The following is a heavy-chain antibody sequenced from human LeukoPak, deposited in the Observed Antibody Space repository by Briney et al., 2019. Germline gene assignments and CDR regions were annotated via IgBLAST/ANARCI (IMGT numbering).Heavy chain of an antibody. CDR1: GFTFTSSA. V-gene: IGHV1-58*02. J-gene: IGHJ3*02. CDR3: AERSSGYYDVHVAFDI. Sequence: GTSVKVSCKASGFTFTSSAMQWVRQARGQRLEWIGWIVVGSGNTNYAQKFQERVTITRDMSTSTAYMELSSLRSEDTAVYYCAERSSGYYDVHVAFDIWGQGTMVTVSS. CDR2: IVVGSGNT. D-gene: IGHD3-22*01.